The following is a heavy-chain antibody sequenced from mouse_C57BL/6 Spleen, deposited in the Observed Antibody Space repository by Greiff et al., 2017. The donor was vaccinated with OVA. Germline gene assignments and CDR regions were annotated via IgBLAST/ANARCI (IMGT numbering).Heavy chain of an antibody. CDR2: IWSDGST. D-gene: IGHD2-5*01. V-gene: IGHV2-6-1*01. Sequence: VQGVESGPGLVAPSQSLSITCTVSGFSLTSYGVHWVRQPPGKGLEWLVVIWSDGSTTYNSALKYRLGISKDNSKSQVFLKMNSLQTDDTAMYXCARQAYYSNYVGMDYWGQGTSVTVSS. CDR3: ARQAYYSNYVGMDY. J-gene: IGHJ4*01. CDR1: GFSLTSYG.